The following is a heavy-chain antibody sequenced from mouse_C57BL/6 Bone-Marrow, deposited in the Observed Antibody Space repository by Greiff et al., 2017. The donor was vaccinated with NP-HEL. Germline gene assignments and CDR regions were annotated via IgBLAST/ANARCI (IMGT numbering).Heavy chain of an antibody. CDR3: ANLWPPIAMDY. CDR2: IWSGGST. Sequence: VKLVESGPGLVQPSQSLSITCTVSGFSLTSYGVHWVRQSPGKGLEWLGVIWSGGSTDYNAAFISRLSISKDNSKSQVFFKMNSLQADDTAIYDCANLWPPIAMDYWGQGTSVTVSS. CDR1: GFSLTSYG. V-gene: IGHV2-2*01. J-gene: IGHJ4*01. D-gene: IGHD1-1*02.